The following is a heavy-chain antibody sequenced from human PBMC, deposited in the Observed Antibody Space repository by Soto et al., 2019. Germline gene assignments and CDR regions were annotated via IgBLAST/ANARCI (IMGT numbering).Heavy chain of an antibody. CDR2: INHSGST. D-gene: IGHD6-19*01. V-gene: IGHV4-34*01. CDR3: GKGRSGYYFDY. J-gene: IGHJ4*02. CDR1: GGSFSGYY. Sequence: SETLSLTCAVYGGSFSGYYWSWIRQPPGKGLEWIGEINHSGSTNYNPSLKSRVTISVDTSKNQFSLKLSSVTAADTAVYYCGKGRSGYYFDYWGQGTLVTVSS.